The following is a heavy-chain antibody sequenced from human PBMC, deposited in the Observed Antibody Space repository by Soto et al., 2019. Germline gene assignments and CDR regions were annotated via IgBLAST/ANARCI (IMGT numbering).Heavy chain of an antibody. J-gene: IGHJ4*02. D-gene: IGHD6-19*01. Sequence: EVQLVESGGVVVQPGGSLRLSCAASGFTFDDYTMHWVRQVPGKGLEWVSFINWNGDDINYADSVKGRFTISRDNSKNSLYLQMNSLRTEDTALYYCVKDSDWSFDSWGQGTLVTVSS. V-gene: IGHV3-43*01. CDR1: GFTFDDYT. CDR2: INWNGDDI. CDR3: VKDSDWSFDS.